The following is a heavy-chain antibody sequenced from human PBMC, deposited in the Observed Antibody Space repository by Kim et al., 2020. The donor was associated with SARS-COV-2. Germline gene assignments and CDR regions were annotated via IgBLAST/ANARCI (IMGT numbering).Heavy chain of an antibody. V-gene: IGHV1-3*01. J-gene: IGHJ4*02. CDR1: GHFFTRDS. CDR3: LGGFYFDY. Sequence: ASVKVSCKTSGHFFTRDSIHWVRQAPGQGLEWMGGIDCGNGNTLYSQKLQGRVTFTTDTSASTAYMELSFLRSEDSAVYYCLGGFYFDYWGQGTLVTVSS. CDR2: IDCGNGNT. D-gene: IGHD3-16*01.